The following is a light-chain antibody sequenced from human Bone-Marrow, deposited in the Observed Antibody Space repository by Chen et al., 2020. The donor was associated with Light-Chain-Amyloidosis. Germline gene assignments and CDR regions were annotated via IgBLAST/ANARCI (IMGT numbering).Light chain of an antibody. J-gene: IGKJ1*01. CDR3: QHYNNWPLA. CDR1: QSVSSN. Sequence: EIVMTQSPATLSVSPGERATLSCRASQSVSSNFAWYQQKPGQAPRLLINGASTRATGIPARFSGSGSGTEFTLTISSLQSEDFAVYYCQHYNNWPLAFGQGTRVEIK. V-gene: IGKV3-15*01. CDR2: GAS.